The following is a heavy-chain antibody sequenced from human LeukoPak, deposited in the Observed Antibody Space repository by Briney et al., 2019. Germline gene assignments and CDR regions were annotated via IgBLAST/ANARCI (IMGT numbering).Heavy chain of an antibody. CDR2: IRYDGSNK. D-gene: IGHD3-3*01. V-gene: IGHV3-30*02. CDR1: GFTFSSYG. Sequence: GGSLRLSCAASGFTFSSYGMHWVRQAPGKGLEWVAFIRYDGSNKYYADSVKGRFTISRDNSKNTLYLQMNSLRAEDTAVYYCAKESHGITIFGVVIAPPGYWGQGTLVTVSS. J-gene: IGHJ4*02. CDR3: AKESHGITIFGVVIAPPGY.